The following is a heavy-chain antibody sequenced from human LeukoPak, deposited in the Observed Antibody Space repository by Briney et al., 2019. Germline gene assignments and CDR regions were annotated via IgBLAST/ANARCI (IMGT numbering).Heavy chain of an antibody. J-gene: IGHJ4*02. CDR1: GGSFSDYY. V-gene: IGHV4-34*01. CDR2: INHSGST. D-gene: IGHD3-22*01. CDR3: ARAADDSSGYYYVPIDY. Sequence: SETLSLTCAVYGGSFSDYYWSCIRQPPGKGLEWIGEINHSGSTNYNPSLKSRVTISVDTSKNQFSLKLSSVTAADTAVYYCARAADDSSGYYYVPIDYWGQGTLVTVSS.